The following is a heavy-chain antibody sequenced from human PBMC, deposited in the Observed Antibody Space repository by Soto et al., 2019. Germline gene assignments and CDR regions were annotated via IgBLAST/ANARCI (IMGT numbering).Heavy chain of an antibody. CDR1: GFTFSSYG. D-gene: IGHD2-21*01. J-gene: IGHJ4*02. V-gene: IGHV3-30*18. CDR3: AKDVSFAFDY. CDR2: ISYDGSNK. Sequence: QVQLMESGGGVVQPGRSLRLSCAASGFTFSSYGMHWVRQAPGKGLEWVAVISYDGSNKYYADSVKGRFTISRDNSKNTLYLQMNSLRAEDTAVYYCAKDVSFAFDYWGQGTLVTVSS.